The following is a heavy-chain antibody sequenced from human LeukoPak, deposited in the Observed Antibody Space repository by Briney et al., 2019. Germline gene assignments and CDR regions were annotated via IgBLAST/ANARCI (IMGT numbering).Heavy chain of an antibody. Sequence: GGSLRLSCAASGFSFSSYAMTWVRQAPGQGLEWVSGITTGGTRYDADSVKGRFTISRDNSKNTLYLQMSSLRAEDTALYYCVKAGGVAIEYFQHWGQGTLVTVSS. CDR3: VKAGGVAIEYFQH. D-gene: IGHD2-15*01. CDR1: GFSFSSYA. CDR2: ITTGGTR. J-gene: IGHJ1*01. V-gene: IGHV3-23*01.